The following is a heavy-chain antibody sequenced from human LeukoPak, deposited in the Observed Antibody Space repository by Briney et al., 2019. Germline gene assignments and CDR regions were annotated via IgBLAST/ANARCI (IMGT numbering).Heavy chain of an antibody. CDR3: ARLMSIASSGYYFDY. D-gene: IGHD6-6*01. V-gene: IGHV4-4*02. CDR1: GGSLSSSNW. J-gene: IGHJ4*02. CDR2: IYQSGST. Sequence: SETLSLTCAVSGGSLSSSNWWSWVRQPPGKGPEWIGEIYQSGSTNYNPSLESRVTISVDKSKNQFSLKLSSVTAADTAVYYCARLMSIASSGYYFDYWGQGTLVTVSS.